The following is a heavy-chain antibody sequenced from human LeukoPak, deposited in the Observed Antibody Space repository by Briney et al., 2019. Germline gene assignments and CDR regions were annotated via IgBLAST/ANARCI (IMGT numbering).Heavy chain of an antibody. CDR3: ARDSLLLGEWEPSGPRNYYYYYYMDV. Sequence: PGGSLRLSCAASGFTFSSYSMNWVRQAPGKGLEWVSSISSSSSYIYYADSVKGRFTISRDNAKNSLYLQMNSLRAEDTAVYYCARDSLLLGEWEPSGPRNYYYYYYMDVWGKGTTVTVSS. CDR2: ISSSSSYI. J-gene: IGHJ6*03. V-gene: IGHV3-21*01. D-gene: IGHD1-26*01. CDR1: GFTFSSYS.